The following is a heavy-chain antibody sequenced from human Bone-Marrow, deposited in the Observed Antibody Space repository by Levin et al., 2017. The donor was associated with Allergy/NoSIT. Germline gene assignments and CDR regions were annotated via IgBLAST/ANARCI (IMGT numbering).Heavy chain of an antibody. CDR2: ISSSSSYI. Sequence: GESLKISCAASGFTFSSYSMNWVRQAPGKGLEWVSSISSSSSYIYYADSVKGRFTISRDNAKNSLYLQMNSLRAEDTAVYYCARDNLLWRGRSDSWGQGTMVTVSS. V-gene: IGHV3-21*01. D-gene: IGHD2-21*01. J-gene: IGHJ3*02. CDR1: GFTFSSYS. CDR3: ARDNLLWRGRSDS.